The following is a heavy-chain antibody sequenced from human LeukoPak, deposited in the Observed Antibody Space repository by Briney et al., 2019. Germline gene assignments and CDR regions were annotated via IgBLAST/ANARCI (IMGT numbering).Heavy chain of an antibody. Sequence: GGSLRLSCVASAFTVSSNSMSWVRQAPGKGLEWVSVIYSGGSTYYADSVKGRFTISSDKSKNMLYLQMNSLRAEDTAVYYCARGPEVAGFFYWGQGTLVTVSP. D-gene: IGHD6-19*01. CDR3: ARGPEVAGFFY. J-gene: IGHJ4*02. CDR1: AFTVSSNS. V-gene: IGHV3-66*01. CDR2: IYSGGST.